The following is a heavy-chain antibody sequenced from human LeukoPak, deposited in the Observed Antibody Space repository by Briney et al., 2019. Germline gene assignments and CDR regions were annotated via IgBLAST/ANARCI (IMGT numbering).Heavy chain of an antibody. J-gene: IGHJ3*02. CDR1: GGSVSSGSYY. CDR2: IYYSGST. V-gene: IGHV4-61*01. CDR3: ARRRRSGWYMGRRGAFDI. D-gene: IGHD6-19*01. Sequence: PSETLSLTCTVSGGSVSSGSYYWSWVRQPPGKGLEWIGYIYYSGSTNYNPSLKSRVTISVDTSKNQFSLKLSSVTAADTAVYYCARRRRSGWYMGRRGAFDIWGQGTMVTVSS.